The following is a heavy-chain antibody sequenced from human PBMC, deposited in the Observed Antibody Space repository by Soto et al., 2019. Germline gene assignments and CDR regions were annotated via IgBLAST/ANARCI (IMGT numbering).Heavy chain of an antibody. V-gene: IGHV4-59*01. Sequence: TLSLTCTVSGGSISSYYWSWIRQPPGKGLEWIGYIYYSGSTNYNPSLKSRVTISVDTSKNQFSLKLSSVTAAATAVYYCARDLQWLDYVGTSKPSGMDISAQG. CDR2: IYYSGST. D-gene: IGHD4-17*01. CDR1: GGSISSYY. J-gene: IGHJ6*01. CDR3: ARDLQWLDYVGTSKPSGMDI.